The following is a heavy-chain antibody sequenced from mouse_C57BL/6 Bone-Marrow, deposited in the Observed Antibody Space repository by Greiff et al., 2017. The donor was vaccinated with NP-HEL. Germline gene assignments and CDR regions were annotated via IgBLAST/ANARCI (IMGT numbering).Heavy chain of an antibody. CDR1: GFTFTDYY. D-gene: IGHD4-1*01. J-gene: IGHJ4*01. Sequence: EVQGVESGGGLVQPGGSLSLSCAASGFTFTDYYMSWVRQPPGKALEWLGFIRNKANGYTTEYSASVKGRFTISRDNSQSILYLQMNALRAEDSATYYCAKIELYYYAMDYWGQGTSVTVSS. V-gene: IGHV7-3*01. CDR2: IRNKANGYTT. CDR3: AKIELYYYAMDY.